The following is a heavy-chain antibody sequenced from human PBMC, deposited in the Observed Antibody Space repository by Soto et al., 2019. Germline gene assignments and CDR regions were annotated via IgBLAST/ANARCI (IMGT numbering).Heavy chain of an antibody. D-gene: IGHD2-15*01. CDR1: GFTFSSYG. CDR3: ARAGLRIDY. J-gene: IGHJ4*02. Sequence: QVQLVESGGGVVQPGRSLRLSCAASGFTFSSYGMHWVRQAPGKGLEWVAVRWYDGSNKYYADSVKGRFTISRDNSKNPLYLQMNSLRAEDTAVYYCARAGLRIDYWGQGTLVTVSS. CDR2: RWYDGSNK. V-gene: IGHV3-33*01.